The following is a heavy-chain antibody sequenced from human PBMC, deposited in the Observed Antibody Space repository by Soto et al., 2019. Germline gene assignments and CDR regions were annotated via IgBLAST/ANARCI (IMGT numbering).Heavy chain of an antibody. J-gene: IGHJ5*02. CDR2: IIPILGIA. Sequence: SVELTCEACRGANGSSSLCWPQQSPEQGLEWIGRIIPILGIANYAQKFQGRVTITADKSTSTAYMELSSLRSEDTAVYYCARAPTYYYGSGSRTIVGWFYPWGQGTQVTVSS. CDR1: RGANGSSS. CDR3: ARAPTYYYGSGSRTIVGWFYP. D-gene: IGHD3-10*01. V-gene: IGHV1-69*04.